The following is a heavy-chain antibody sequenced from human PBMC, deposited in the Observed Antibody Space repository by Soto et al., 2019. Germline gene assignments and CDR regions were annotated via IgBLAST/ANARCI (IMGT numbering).Heavy chain of an antibody. CDR1: GFTFRSHG. D-gene: IGHD3-16*01. J-gene: IGHJ4*02. Sequence: QQQQVQSGGGVVQPGGSLRLSCEATGFTFRSHGMHWVRQAPGKGLEWVAVIWYDGSNKYYADSVKGRLTISRDNSKNTLYLQMNSLRAEDTAVYYCARWGDNQRLDSWGQGTLVTVSS. CDR3: ARWGDNQRLDS. CDR2: IWYDGSNK. V-gene: IGHV3-33*01.